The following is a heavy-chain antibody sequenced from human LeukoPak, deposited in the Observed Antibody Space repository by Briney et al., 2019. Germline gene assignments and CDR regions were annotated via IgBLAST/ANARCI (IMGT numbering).Heavy chain of an antibody. CDR3: ARDKTPHWNDDAFDI. CDR1: GGSISSNNW. D-gene: IGHD1-1*01. CDR2: IYLSGST. V-gene: IGHV4-4*02. Sequence: SGTLSLTCAVSGGSISSNNWWSWVRQPPGKGLEWIGEIYLSGSTNYSPSLKSRVTISVDKSKNRFSLKLTSVTAADTAVYYCARDKTPHWNDDAFDIWGQGTMVTVSS. J-gene: IGHJ3*02.